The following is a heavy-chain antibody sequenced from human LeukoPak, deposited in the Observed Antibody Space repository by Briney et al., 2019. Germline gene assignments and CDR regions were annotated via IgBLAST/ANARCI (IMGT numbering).Heavy chain of an antibody. D-gene: IGHD2-2*01. J-gene: IGHJ4*02. Sequence: GGSLRLSCAACGFTFSSYGMHWMRQAPGKGLEWVAVRWYDGSNKYYADSVKGRFTISRDNSKNTLYLPMNSLRAEDTAVYYCARGYCSSTSCYVSDYWGQGTLVTISS. CDR1: GFTFSSYG. CDR3: ARGYCSSTSCYVSDY. V-gene: IGHV3-33*01. CDR2: RWYDGSNK.